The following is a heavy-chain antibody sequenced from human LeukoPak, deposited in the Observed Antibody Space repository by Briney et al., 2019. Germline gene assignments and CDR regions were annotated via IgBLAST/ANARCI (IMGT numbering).Heavy chain of an antibody. J-gene: IGHJ5*02. CDR1: GYTFTSYG. Sequence: GASVKVSCKASGYTFTSYGISWVRQAPGQGLEWMGWISGNNGNTNYAQKVQGRVTLTRDMSTSTDYLELSSLRSEDTAVYYCARGKTSQNIVTRKTYNWFDPWGQGTLVTVSS. V-gene: IGHV1-18*01. CDR3: ARGKTSQNIVTRKTYNWFDP. D-gene: IGHD2/OR15-2a*01. CDR2: ISGNNGNT.